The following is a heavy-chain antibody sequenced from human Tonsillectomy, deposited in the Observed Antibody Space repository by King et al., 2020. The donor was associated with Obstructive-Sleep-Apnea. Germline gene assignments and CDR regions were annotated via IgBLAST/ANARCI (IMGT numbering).Heavy chain of an antibody. V-gene: IGHV4-31*03. CDR1: GGSISRGGFY. Sequence: QLQESGPGLVKPSQTLSLTCTFSGGSISRGGFYCSWIRQHPGKGREWLGYIFYSGSTFYNPSLKSRVTIFVDTSKNQFSLKLSSVTAADTAVYYCARKDSSGYTDAFDIWGQGTMVTVSS. J-gene: IGHJ3*02. CDR3: ARKDSSGYTDAFDI. CDR2: IFYSGST. D-gene: IGHD3-22*01.